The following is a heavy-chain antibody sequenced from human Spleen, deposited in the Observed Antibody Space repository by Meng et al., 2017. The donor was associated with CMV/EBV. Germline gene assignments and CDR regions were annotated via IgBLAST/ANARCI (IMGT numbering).Heavy chain of an antibody. J-gene: IGHJ4*02. V-gene: IGHV3-23*01. CDR2: ISGGGGNT. D-gene: IGHD6-13*01. CDR3: ANLALAAPDTRRSYFDY. Sequence: SCAASEFSFSSYAMTWVRQAPGKGLEWVSAISGGGGNTYYAESVKGRFTISRDNSKNTLYLQMNSLRAEDTAVYYCANLALAAPDTRRSYFDYWGQGTLVTVSS. CDR1: EFSFSSYA.